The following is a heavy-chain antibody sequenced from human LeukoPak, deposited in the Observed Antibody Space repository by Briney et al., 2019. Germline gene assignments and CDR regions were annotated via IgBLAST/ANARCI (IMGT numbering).Heavy chain of an antibody. Sequence: GGSLRLSCAASGFTFSSYAMHWVRQAPGKGLEWVAVISYDGSNKYYADSVKGRFTISRDNSKNTLYLQMNSLRAEDTAVYYCAGVGYGGNSGGFDYWGQGTLVTVSS. CDR1: GFTFSSYA. CDR2: ISYDGSNK. D-gene: IGHD4-23*01. CDR3: AGVGYGGNSGGFDY. V-gene: IGHV3-30-3*01. J-gene: IGHJ4*02.